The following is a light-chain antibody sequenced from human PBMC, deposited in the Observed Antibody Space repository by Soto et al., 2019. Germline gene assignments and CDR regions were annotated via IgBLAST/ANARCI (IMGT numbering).Light chain of an antibody. CDR2: ETH. V-gene: IGKV3-20*01. CDR1: QRVSTSD. CDR3: QQFGVSPRFT. Sequence: EIVLTQSPGTLSLSPGESATLSCRASQRVSTSDLAWYQQRPGQPPRFIIYETHRRASGIPDRISGSGSGTDFTLTISRLEPEDFAVYYCQQFGVSPRFTFGPGTKVDI. J-gene: IGKJ3*01.